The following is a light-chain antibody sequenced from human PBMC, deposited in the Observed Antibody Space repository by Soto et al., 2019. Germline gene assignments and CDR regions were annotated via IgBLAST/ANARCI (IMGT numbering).Light chain of an antibody. CDR3: QQNDNLRWT. V-gene: IGKV1-33*01. Sequence: DIQMTQSPSSLSGSVGDRFTITCQASQDISTFLNWYQQKPGKAPNLLIYDASELQTGVPSRFSGSGSGTDFTFTINSLQPEDIATYYCQQNDNLRWTFGQGTKVDIK. J-gene: IGKJ1*01. CDR2: DAS. CDR1: QDISTF.